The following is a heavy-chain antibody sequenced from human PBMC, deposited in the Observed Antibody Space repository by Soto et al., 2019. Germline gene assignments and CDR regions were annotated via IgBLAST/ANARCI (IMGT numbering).Heavy chain of an antibody. J-gene: IGHJ6*02. V-gene: IGHV4-30-4*01. CDR2: IYYSGST. D-gene: IGHD5-18*01. Sequence: QVQLQESGPGLVKPSQTLSLTCTVSGGSISSGDYYWSWIRQPPGKGLEWIGYIYYSGSTYYNPSLKTRVTLSVDTSKNQSSLKLSSVTAADTAGYYCTRASPVVTDVWGQGTTVTVSS. CDR1: GGSISSGDYY. CDR3: TRASPVVTDV.